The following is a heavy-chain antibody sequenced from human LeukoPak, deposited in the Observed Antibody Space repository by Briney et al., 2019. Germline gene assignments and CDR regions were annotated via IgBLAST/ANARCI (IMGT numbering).Heavy chain of an antibody. J-gene: IGHJ6*02. D-gene: IGHD3-9*01. CDR2: IKSKTDGGTT. CDR1: GFTFSNAW. CDR3: TTEVLRYFDWLPYYGMDV. Sequence: GGSLRLSCAASGFTFSNAWMSWVRQAPGKGLEWVGRIKSKTDGGTTDYAAPVKGRFTISRDDSKNTLYLQMNSLKTEDTAVYYCTTEVLRYFDWLPYYGMDVWGQGTTVTVSS. V-gene: IGHV3-15*01.